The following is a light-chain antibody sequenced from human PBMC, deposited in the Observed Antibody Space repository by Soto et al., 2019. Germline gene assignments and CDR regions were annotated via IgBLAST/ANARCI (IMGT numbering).Light chain of an antibody. CDR1: QGIRND. J-gene: IGKJ1*01. V-gene: IGKV1-17*01. CDR3: LQHNSDPRT. CDR2: AAS. Sequence: DVRMTQSPSSLSASVGDTITITCRASQGIRNDLSRYQQKPGKAPKRLIYAASSLHSGVPSRFSVSGSGTEFTLTISSLQPEDFATYYCLQHNSDPRTFGQGTKVDIK.